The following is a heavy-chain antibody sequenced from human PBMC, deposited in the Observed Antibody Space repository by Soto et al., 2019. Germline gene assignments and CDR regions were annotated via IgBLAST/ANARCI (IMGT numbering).Heavy chain of an antibody. V-gene: IGHV1-69*13. Sequence: ASVKVSCKASGGTFSSYAISWVRQAPGQGLEWMGGIIPIFGTANYAQKFQGRVTITADESTSTAYMELSSLRSEDTAVYYCARPITRDSVTTVGYYYYGMDVWGQGTTVTVSS. D-gene: IGHD4-4*01. CDR3: ARPITRDSVTTVGYYYYGMDV. J-gene: IGHJ6*02. CDR2: IIPIFGTA. CDR1: GGTFSSYA.